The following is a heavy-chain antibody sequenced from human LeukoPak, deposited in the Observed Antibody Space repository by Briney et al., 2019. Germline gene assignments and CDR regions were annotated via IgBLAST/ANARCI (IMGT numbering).Heavy chain of an antibody. J-gene: IGHJ4*02. CDR2: IWYDGSNK. V-gene: IGHV3-33*01. D-gene: IGHD6-13*01. CDR3: ARDRKAAAGLGVFDY. CDR1: GFTFSSYG. Sequence: GGSLRLSCAASGFTFSSYGMHWVRQAPGKGLEWVAVIWYDGSNKYYADSVKGRFTISRDNSKNTLYLQMNSLRAEDTAVYYCARDRKAAAGLGVFDYWGQGTLVTVSS.